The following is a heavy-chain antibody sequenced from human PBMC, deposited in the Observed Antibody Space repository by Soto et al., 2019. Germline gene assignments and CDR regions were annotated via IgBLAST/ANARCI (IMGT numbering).Heavy chain of an antibody. J-gene: IGHJ6*02. V-gene: IGHV4-59*08. CDR1: GDSIRSYH. CDR3: ARRERLRMVRADYNYAMDV. CDR2: ISNSGST. Sequence: SETLSLTCTVSGDSIRSYHWSWIRQPPGKGLELIGYISNSGSTNYNPSLKSRVTISVDTSKNQFSLKLSSVTAADTAVYYCARRERLRMVRADYNYAMDVWGQGTTVTVS. D-gene: IGHD3-10*01.